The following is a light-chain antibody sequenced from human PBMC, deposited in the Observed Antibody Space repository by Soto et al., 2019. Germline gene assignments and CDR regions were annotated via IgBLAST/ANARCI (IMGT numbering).Light chain of an antibody. CDR2: KAS. J-gene: IGKJ1*01. Sequence: DIQMTQSPSTLSASVGDRVTITCRASQSISSWLAWYQQKPGKAPKVLSYKASSLGSGVPSRFGGSGSVTEFSLTISSLQRDDCATYFCQEYSTYPWTFGQVTQVEIK. CDR1: QSISSW. V-gene: IGKV1-5*03. CDR3: QEYSTYPWT.